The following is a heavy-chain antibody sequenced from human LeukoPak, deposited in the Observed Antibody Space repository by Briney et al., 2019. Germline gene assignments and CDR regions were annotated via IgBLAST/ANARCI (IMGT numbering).Heavy chain of an antibody. V-gene: IGHV3-23*01. Sequence: GGSLRLSCAASGFTFSTYTMYWVRHPPGKRLEWVSLIGNNGGGIHYADSVKGRFTISRDNSKNALYLQMNSLRVEDTAVYFCAARKVRGVWFYLDYWGQGTLVTVSS. CDR2: IGNNGGGI. CDR1: GFTFSTYT. J-gene: IGHJ4*02. D-gene: IGHD3-10*01. CDR3: AARKVRGVWFYLDY.